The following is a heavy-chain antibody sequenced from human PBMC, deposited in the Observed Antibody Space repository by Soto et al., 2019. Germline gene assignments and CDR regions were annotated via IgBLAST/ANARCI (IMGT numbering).Heavy chain of an antibody. J-gene: IGHJ4*02. CDR2: IFYTGTT. CDR1: GDYIHVGGYY. CDR3: ARLVVVAPVANV. V-gene: IGHV4-39*01. D-gene: IGHD2-21*01. Sequence: SETLSLTCSVSGDYIHVGGYYWGWIRQPPGKGLEWVGGIFYTGTTYYNPSLKDRLSISVDTSKNSFSLNLTSVTAADTAVYFCARLVVVAPVANVWGQGALVTVSS.